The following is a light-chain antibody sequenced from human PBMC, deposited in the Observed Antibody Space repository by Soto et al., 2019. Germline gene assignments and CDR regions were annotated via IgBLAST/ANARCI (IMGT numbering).Light chain of an antibody. CDR1: QHISQY. CDR2: DAS. V-gene: IGKV1-33*01. Sequence: DIKMNQSPSSLSASVGDRVTITCQASQHISQYLNWYQQKPGKAPKLLIYDASNLETGVPSRFSGSGSGTYFSFTITSLQPEDVATYYCVQYDILVTVGGGTQVEIK. J-gene: IGKJ4*01. CDR3: VQYDILVT.